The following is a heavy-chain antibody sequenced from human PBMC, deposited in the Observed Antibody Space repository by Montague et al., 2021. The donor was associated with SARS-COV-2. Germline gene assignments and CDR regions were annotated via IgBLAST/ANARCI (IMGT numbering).Heavy chain of an antibody. D-gene: IGHD6-19*01. CDR3: ARPPRGSGIGCLDY. J-gene: IGHJ4*02. V-gene: IGHV3-7*01. CDR2: INQDETTK. Sequence: YLRLSCAASGFTSGDYQMTWVRQAPGKGLQWVANINQDETTKTYVDSVKGRFTISRDNAKNSLILQMNSLKDEDTAVYYCARPPRGSGIGCLDYWGQGTLVTVSS. CDR1: GFTSGDYQ.